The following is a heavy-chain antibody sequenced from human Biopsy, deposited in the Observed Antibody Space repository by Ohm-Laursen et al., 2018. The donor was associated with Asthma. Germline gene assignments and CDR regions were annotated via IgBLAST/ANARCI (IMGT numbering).Heavy chain of an antibody. D-gene: IGHD2-2*01. Sequence: ASVKVSCKSLGGTFNTYVIGWVRQAPGQGLEWMGGINSVFGTTTYPQKFQDRVTITADDSTSTVYMELSSLRSEDTAVYYCARKAGSCISRTCYSLDFWGQGTLVTVFS. J-gene: IGHJ4*02. CDR2: INSVFGTT. CDR3: ARKAGSCISRTCYSLDF. CDR1: GGTFNTYV. V-gene: IGHV1-69*13.